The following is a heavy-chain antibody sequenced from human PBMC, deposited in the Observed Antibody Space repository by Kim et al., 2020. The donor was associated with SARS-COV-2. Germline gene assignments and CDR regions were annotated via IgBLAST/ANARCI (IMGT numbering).Heavy chain of an antibody. V-gene: IGHV1-2*04. CDR1: GYTFTGYY. CDR3: ASDNGSGTNLYYFDY. J-gene: IGHJ4*02. CDR2: INPNSGGT. Sequence: ASVKVSCKASGYTFTGYYMHWVRQAPGQGLEWMGWINPNSGGTNYAQKFQGWVTMTRDTSISTAYMELSRLRSDDTAVYYCASDNGSGTNLYYFDYWGQGTLVTVSS. D-gene: IGHD3-10*01.